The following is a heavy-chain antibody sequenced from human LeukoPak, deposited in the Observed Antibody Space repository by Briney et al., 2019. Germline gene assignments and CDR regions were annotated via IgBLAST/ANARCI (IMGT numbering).Heavy chain of an antibody. Sequence: GGSLRLSCAASGFTFSSYAMHWVRQAPGKGLEWVAVISYDGSNKYYADSVKGRFTISRDNSKNTLYLQMNSLRAEDTAVYYCARETGDITMTPGLFDYWGQGTLVTVPT. CDR1: GFTFSSYA. CDR2: ISYDGSNK. D-gene: IGHD3-22*01. J-gene: IGHJ4*02. CDR3: ARETGDITMTPGLFDY. V-gene: IGHV3-30*01.